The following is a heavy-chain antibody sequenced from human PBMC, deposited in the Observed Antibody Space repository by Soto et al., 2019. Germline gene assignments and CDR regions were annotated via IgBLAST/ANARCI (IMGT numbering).Heavy chain of an antibody. CDR2: IYYSGST. V-gene: IGHV4-30-2*05. CDR1: GGSISSGCYS. CDR3: ARAQGYDSSGYYERAYFQH. D-gene: IGHD3-22*01. Sequence: SETLSLTCAVSGGSISSGCYSWSWIRQPPGKGLEWIGYIYYSGSTYYNPSLKSRVTISVDTSKNQFSLKLSSVTAADTAVYYCARAQGYDSSGYYERAYFQHWGQGTLVTVSS. J-gene: IGHJ1*01.